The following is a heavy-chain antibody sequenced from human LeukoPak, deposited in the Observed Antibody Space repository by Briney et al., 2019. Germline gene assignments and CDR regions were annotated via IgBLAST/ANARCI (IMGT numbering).Heavy chain of an antibody. CDR1: GGSISSSSYY. Sequence: SETLSLTCTVSGGSISSSSYYWGWIRQPPGKGLEWIGSIYTSGSTNYNPSLKSRVTMSVDTSKNQFSLKLSSVTAADTAVYYCARDRPSVGIDPWGQGTLVTVSS. CDR2: IYTSGST. D-gene: IGHD1-26*01. CDR3: ARDRPSVGIDP. V-gene: IGHV4-39*07. J-gene: IGHJ5*02.